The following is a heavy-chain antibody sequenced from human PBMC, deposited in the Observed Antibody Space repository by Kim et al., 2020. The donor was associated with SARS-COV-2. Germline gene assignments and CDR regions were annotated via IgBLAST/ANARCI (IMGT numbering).Heavy chain of an antibody. V-gene: IGHV4-34*01. Sequence: PSPKSRGTISVDTSKNQVSLKLSSVTAADTAVYYCARQTMIVGGGAFDIWGQGTMVTVSS. D-gene: IGHD3-22*01. J-gene: IGHJ3*02. CDR3: ARQTMIVGGGAFDI.